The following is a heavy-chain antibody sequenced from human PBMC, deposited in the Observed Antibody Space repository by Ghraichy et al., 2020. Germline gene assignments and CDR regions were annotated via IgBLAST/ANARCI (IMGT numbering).Heavy chain of an antibody. CDR1: GGSISSYY. J-gene: IGHJ6*02. CDR3: ARVGEAGTTYYYYYYGMDV. D-gene: IGHD1-7*01. CDR2: IYYSGST. V-gene: IGHV4-59*01. Sequence: SETLSLTCTVSGGSISSYYWSWIRQPPGKGLEWIGYIYYSGSTNYNPSLKSRVTISVDTSKNQFSLKLSPVTAADTAVYYCARVGEAGTTYYYYYYGMDVWGQGTTVTVSS.